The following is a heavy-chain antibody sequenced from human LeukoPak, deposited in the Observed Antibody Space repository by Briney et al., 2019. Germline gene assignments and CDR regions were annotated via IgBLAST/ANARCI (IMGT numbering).Heavy chain of an antibody. CDR2: ISISGDNT. V-gene: IGHV3-23*01. J-gene: IGHJ4*02. CDR3: AKYGSGTYYNGLY. Sequence: GGSLRLSCAASGFTFSSNAMTWVRQPPGKGLQWVSTISISGDNTYYADSVKGRFTISRDSSKSTLHLQMHSLRDEDTAIYYCAKYGSGTYYNGLYWGQGTLVTVSS. D-gene: IGHD3-10*01. CDR1: GFTFSSNA.